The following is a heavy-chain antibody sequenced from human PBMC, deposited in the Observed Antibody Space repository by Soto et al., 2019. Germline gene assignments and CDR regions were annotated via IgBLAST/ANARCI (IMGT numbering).Heavy chain of an antibody. Sequence: QITLNESGPTVVRPTETLTLTCRFSGFSLTTSGVGVGWIRQSPGQAPAWLALMFWDDVKRYSASLKSRLTITKDTSKNQVVLTVSDLDPTDTATYYCAHRVLRTVFGLVTTTAIYFDFWGQGTPVAVSS. V-gene: IGHV2-5*02. CDR3: AHRVLRTVFGLVTTTAIYFDF. CDR1: GFSLTTSGVG. CDR2: MFWDDVK. J-gene: IGHJ4*02. D-gene: IGHD3-3*01.